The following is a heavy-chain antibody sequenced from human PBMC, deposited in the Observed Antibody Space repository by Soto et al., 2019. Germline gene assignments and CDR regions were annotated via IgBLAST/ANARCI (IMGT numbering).Heavy chain of an antibody. D-gene: IGHD7-27*01. CDR2: ISSDGSIK. CDR3: VKDLTGKSSFEN. J-gene: IGHJ4*02. V-gene: IGHV3-30-3*01. Sequence: PGGSLRLSCAGSGFXFTSCAMHWVRQAPGKGLEWVAFISSDGSIKYYADSVKGRFTISRDNSKNTLYLQMNSLRAEDTAVFHCVKDLTGKSSFENWGQGALVTVSS. CDR1: GFXFTSCA.